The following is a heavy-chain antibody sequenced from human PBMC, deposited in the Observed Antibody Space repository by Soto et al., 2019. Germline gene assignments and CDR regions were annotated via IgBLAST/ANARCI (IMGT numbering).Heavy chain of an antibody. J-gene: IGHJ3*02. CDR2: IYYSGST. CDR3: ARQSILTPRAFDI. CDR1: GGSISSYY. Sequence: QVQLQESGPGLVKPSETLSLTCTVSGGSISSYYWSWIRQPPGKGLEWIGYIYYSGSTYYNPSLKSRVTISVDTSKNQFSLKLSSVTAADTAVYYCARQSILTPRAFDIWGQGTMVTVSS. D-gene: IGHD3-9*01. V-gene: IGHV4-59*08.